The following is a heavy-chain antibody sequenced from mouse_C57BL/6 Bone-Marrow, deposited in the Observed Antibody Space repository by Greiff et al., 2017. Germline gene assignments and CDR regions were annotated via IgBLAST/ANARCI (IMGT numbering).Heavy chain of an antibody. V-gene: IGHV2-2*01. Sequence: VQLQQSGPGLVQPSQSLSITCTVSGFSLTSYGVHWVRQSPGKGLEWLGVIWSGGSTDYNAAFISRLSISKDNSKSQVFFKMNSLQAYDTAIYYCARGWYWYFDVWGTGTTVTVSS. CDR3: ARGWYWYFDV. D-gene: IGHD3-3*01. J-gene: IGHJ1*03. CDR2: IWSGGST. CDR1: GFSLTSYG.